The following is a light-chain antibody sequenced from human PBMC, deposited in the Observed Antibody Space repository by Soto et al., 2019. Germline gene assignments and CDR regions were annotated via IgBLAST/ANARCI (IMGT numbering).Light chain of an antibody. Sequence: QSVLTQPPSVSGAPGQRVTISCTGSSSNIGAGYDVHWYQHLPGTAPKLLIYGNTKRPSGVPDRFSGSKSGSSASLAIIGLQAEDEADYYCQSSLRDSQVFGNGTKVTVL. J-gene: IGLJ1*01. CDR2: GNT. CDR3: QSSLRDSQV. CDR1: SSNIGAGYD. V-gene: IGLV1-40*01.